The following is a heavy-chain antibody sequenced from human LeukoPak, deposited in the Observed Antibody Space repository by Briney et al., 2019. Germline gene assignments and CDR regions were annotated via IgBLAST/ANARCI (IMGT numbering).Heavy chain of an antibody. Sequence: GALLKVSTPRSRNTLSGYSVDFVGRPLEKKKKWMGWINPNSGVTNYAQKFQGRVIMTRDTSISTAYMELSRLGSDDTAVYYCARVFSTSTSSLDYRGQGTLVTVSS. V-gene: IGHV1-2*02. J-gene: IGHJ4*02. CDR3: ARVFSTSTSSLDY. CDR1: RNTLSGYS. D-gene: IGHD2-2*01. CDR2: INPNSGVT.